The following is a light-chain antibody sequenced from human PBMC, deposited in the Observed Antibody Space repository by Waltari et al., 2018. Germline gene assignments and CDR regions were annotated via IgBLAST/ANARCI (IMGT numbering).Light chain of an antibody. CDR1: QTVFNN. J-gene: IGKJ4*01. Sequence: EIVMTQSPATLSVSPGERATLSCRASQTVFNNLAWFQETPGQAPRPLIYDASTRATGIPARFSGSGSGTEFTLTINSLQSADFAVYYCQHYKKWPLTFGGGTKVEIK. V-gene: IGKV3-15*01. CDR3: QHYKKWPLT. CDR2: DAS.